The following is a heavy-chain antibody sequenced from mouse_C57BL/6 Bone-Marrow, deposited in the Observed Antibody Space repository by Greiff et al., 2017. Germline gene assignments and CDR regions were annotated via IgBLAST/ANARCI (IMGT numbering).Heavy chain of an antibody. J-gene: IGHJ4*01. CDR2: ISSGSSTI. D-gene: IGHD4-1*01. Sequence: DVQLVESGGGLVKPGGSLKLSCAASGFTFSDYGMHWVRQAPEKGLEWVAYISSGSSTIYYADTVKGRFTISRDNAKNTLFLQMTSLRSEDTAMYYCARGRLGRGAMDYGGQGTSVTVSS. V-gene: IGHV5-17*01. CDR1: GFTFSDYG. CDR3: ARGRLGRGAMDY.